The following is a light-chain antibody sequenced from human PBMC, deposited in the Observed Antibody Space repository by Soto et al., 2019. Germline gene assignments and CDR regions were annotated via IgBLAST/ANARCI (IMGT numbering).Light chain of an antibody. CDR2: WAS. Sequence: IVMTQSPDSLAVSLGERATINCKSSQSVSYSSNSQDFLAWFQQKPGQPPKLLIYWASTRQSGVPDRFSGSGSGTDFTLTISSLQAEDVAVYYCQQYYSTPRTFGQGTTVEIK. J-gene: IGKJ1*01. CDR1: QSVSYSSNSQDF. CDR3: QQYYSTPRT. V-gene: IGKV4-1*01.